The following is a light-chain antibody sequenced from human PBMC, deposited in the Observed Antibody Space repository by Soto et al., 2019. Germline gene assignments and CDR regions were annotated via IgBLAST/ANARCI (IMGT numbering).Light chain of an antibody. J-gene: IGKJ1*01. CDR1: QSVDTTF. V-gene: IGKV3-20*01. Sequence: EIVLTQSPGSLSLSPGQRATLSCRASQSVDTTFFAWYQKKPGQAPRLLIYGASKRATGIPDRFSGSGSGKDFTIIIRRLEPEDFAVYYCQQYRSSVTFGQGTKVVIK. CDR3: QQYRSSVT. CDR2: GAS.